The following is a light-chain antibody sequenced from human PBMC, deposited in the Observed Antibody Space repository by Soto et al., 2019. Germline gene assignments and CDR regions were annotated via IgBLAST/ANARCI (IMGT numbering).Light chain of an antibody. J-gene: IGKJ4*01. V-gene: IGKV1-12*01. Sequence: DIQVTQSPSSVSASVGDRVTITCRASQDISTGLAWYQQKLGRPPKLLIYAASTLQSGVPSRFSGSGSGTDFTLTISSLQPEDVATYYCQQANSFPLSFGGGTRVE. CDR1: QDISTG. CDR2: AAS. CDR3: QQANSFPLS.